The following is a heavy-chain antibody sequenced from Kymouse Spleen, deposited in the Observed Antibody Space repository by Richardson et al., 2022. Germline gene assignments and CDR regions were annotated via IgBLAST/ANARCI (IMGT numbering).Heavy chain of an antibody. D-gene: IGHD3-10*01. CDR3: AREGWFGELLYDY. J-gene: IGHJ4*02. Sequence: QVQLVESGGGVVQPGRSLRLSCAASGFTFSSYGMHWVRQAPGKGLEWVAVIWYDGSNKYYADSVKGRFTISRDNSKNTLYLQMNSLRAEDTAVYYCAREGWFGELLYDYWGQGTLVTVSS. V-gene: IGHV3-33*01. CDR2: IWYDGSNK. CDR1: GFTFSSYG.